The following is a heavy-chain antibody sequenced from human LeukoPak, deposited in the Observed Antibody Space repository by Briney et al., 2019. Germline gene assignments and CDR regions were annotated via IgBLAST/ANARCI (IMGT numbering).Heavy chain of an antibody. Sequence: SETLSLTCAVYGGSFSGYYWSWIRQPPGKGLEWIGEINHSGSTNYNPSLKSRVTISVDTSKNQFSLKLSFVTAADTAVYYCARLWSYCSSTSCYEGFDYWGQGTLVTVSS. CDR2: INHSGST. J-gene: IGHJ4*02. V-gene: IGHV4-34*01. CDR1: GGSFSGYY. CDR3: ARLWSYCSSTSCYEGFDY. D-gene: IGHD2-2*01.